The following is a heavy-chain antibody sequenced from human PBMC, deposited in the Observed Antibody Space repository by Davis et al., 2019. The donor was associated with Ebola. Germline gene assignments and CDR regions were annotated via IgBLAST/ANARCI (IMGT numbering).Heavy chain of an antibody. CDR1: GYTFTSYA. J-gene: IGHJ5*02. V-gene: IGHV1-18*01. CDR3: ARDRWRRTDWFDP. CDR2: ISSYNGNT. D-gene: IGHD2-15*01. Sequence: AASVKVSCKASGYTFTSYAMHWVRQAPAQRLEWMGWISSYNGNTNYAQKLQGRVTMTTDTSTSTAYMELRSLRSDDTAVYYCARDRWRRTDWFDPWGQGTLVTVSS.